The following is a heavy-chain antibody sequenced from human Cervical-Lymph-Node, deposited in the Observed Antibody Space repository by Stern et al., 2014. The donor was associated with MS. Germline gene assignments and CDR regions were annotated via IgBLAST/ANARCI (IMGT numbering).Heavy chain of an antibody. V-gene: IGHV3-30*18. CDR2: ISYDGGNE. CDR1: GFTFSNFG. Sequence: QVQLVESGGGVVQPGRSLRLSCAASGFTFSNFGMHWVRQAPGKGPEWVTLISYDGGNEYYADCVKGRFTISRDDSKNKVYLQLDSLRPEDTAVYYCAKGRTVAGKGVGAFDVWGQGTLVTVSS. J-gene: IGHJ3*01. D-gene: IGHD6-19*01. CDR3: AKGRTVAGKGVGAFDV.